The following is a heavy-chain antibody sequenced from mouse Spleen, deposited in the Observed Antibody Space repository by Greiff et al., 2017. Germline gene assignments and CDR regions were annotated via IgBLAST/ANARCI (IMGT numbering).Heavy chain of an antibody. D-gene: IGHD1-2*01. CDR3: AREGTTATGYFDY. Sequence: EVQLVESGGGLVKPGGSLKLSCAASGFTFSSYAMSWVRQTPEKRLEWVATISSGGSYTYYPDSVKGRFTISRDNAKNTLYLQMSSLRSEDTAMYYCAREGTTATGYFDYWGQGTTLTVSS. V-gene: IGHV5-9-3*01. CDR1: GFTFSSYA. J-gene: IGHJ2*01. CDR2: ISSGGSYT.